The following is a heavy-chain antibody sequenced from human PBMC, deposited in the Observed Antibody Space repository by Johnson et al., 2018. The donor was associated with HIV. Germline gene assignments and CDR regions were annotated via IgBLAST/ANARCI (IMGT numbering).Heavy chain of an antibody. CDR1: GFTVSSYY. Sequence: VQLVVSGGGLVQPGWSLRLSCAASGFTVSSYYMSWVRQAPGKGLEWVSVLFSGGSTYYADSVKGRFTISRDNSKNTLYLQMNSLRAEDTAVYYCARACRDGYTCDAFDIWGQGTMVTVSS. CDR3: ARACRDGYTCDAFDI. J-gene: IGHJ3*02. CDR2: LFSGGST. D-gene: IGHD5-24*01. V-gene: IGHV3-66*01.